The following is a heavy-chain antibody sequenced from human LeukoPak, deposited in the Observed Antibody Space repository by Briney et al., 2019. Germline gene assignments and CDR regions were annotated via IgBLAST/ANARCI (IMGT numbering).Heavy chain of an antibody. CDR3: ARASHYYDSSGYYVDAFDI. CDR1: GGSISSGSYY. V-gene: IGHV4-61*02. Sequence: SETLSLTCTVSGGSISSGSYYWSWIRQPAGKGLERIGRIYTSGSTNYNPSLKSRVTISVDTSKNQFSLKLSSVTAADTAVYYCARASHYYDSSGYYVDAFDIWGQGTMVTVSS. J-gene: IGHJ3*02. D-gene: IGHD3-22*01. CDR2: IYTSGST.